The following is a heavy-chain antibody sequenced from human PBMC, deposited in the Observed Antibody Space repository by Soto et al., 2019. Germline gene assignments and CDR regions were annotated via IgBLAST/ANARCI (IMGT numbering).Heavy chain of an antibody. D-gene: IGHD6-19*01. CDR2: INHSGST. J-gene: IGHJ5*02. V-gene: IGHV4-34*01. CDR1: GGSFSGYY. CDR3: ARFTPRRRSGWKGGWFDP. Sequence: QVQLQQWGAGLLKPSETLSLTCAVYGGSFSGYYWSWIRQPPGKGLEWIGEINHSGSTNYNPSLKSRVTISVDTSKNQFSLKLSSVTAADTAVYYCARFTPRRRSGWKGGWFDPWGQGTLVTVSS.